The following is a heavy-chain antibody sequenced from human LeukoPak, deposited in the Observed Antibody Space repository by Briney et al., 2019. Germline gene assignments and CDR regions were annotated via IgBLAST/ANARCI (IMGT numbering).Heavy chain of an antibody. V-gene: IGHV4-34*01. J-gene: IGHJ4*02. CDR1: GGSLSGYY. Sequence: PSETLSLTCAVYGGSLSGYYWSWIRQPPGKGLEWIGEINHSGSTNYNPSLKSRVTISVDTSKNQFSLKLSSVTAADTAVYYCARGPSLYDFWSGYFKYWGQGTLVTVSS. CDR2: INHSGST. CDR3: ARGPSLYDFWSGYFKY. D-gene: IGHD3-3*01.